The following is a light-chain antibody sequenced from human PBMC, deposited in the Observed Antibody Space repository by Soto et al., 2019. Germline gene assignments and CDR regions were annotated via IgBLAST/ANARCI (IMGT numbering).Light chain of an antibody. J-gene: IGLJ3*02. CDR1: GSNIVSNT. V-gene: IGLV1-44*01. CDR2: RNN. Sequence: QSVLTQPPSASGTPGQRVTISCSGSGSNIVSNTVNWYQQVPGTAPKLLIYRNNERPSGVPDRFSGSTSGTSASLAVSGLLSEDEADYYCAAWDDLLNGPVFGGGTKLTVL. CDR3: AAWDDLLNGPV.